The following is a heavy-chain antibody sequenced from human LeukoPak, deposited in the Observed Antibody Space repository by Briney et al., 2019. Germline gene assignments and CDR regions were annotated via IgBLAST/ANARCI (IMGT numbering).Heavy chain of an antibody. D-gene: IGHD3-22*01. CDR1: GFTFSSYS. Sequence: GGSLRLSCAASGFTFSSYSMNWVRQAPGKGLEWVSYISSSSSTIYYADSVKGRFTISRDNAKNSLYLQMNSLRAEDTAVYYCARGYHLDDSSGYYRAWYYYMDVWGKGTTVTVSS. CDR3: ARGYHLDDSSGYYRAWYYYMDV. J-gene: IGHJ6*03. V-gene: IGHV3-48*01. CDR2: ISSSSSTI.